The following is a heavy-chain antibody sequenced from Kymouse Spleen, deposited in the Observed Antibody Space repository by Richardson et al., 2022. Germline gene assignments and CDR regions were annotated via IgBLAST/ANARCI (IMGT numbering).Heavy chain of an antibody. CDR3: THSSGWYYFDY. CDR2: IKSKTDGGTT. V-gene: IGHV3-15*01. Sequence: EVQLVESGGGLVKPGGSLRLSCAASGFTFSNAWMSWVRQAPGKGLEWVGRIKSKTDGGTTDYAAPVKGRFTISRDDSKNTLYLQMNSLKTEDTAVYYCTHSSGWYYFDYWGQGTLVTVSS. CDR1: GFTFSNAW. J-gene: IGHJ4*02. D-gene: IGHD6-19*01.